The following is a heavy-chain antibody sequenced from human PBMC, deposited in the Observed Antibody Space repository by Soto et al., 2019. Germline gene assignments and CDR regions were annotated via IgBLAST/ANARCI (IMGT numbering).Heavy chain of an antibody. CDR2: ISAYNGNT. CDR3: AREPIPQLVDPVDNWIDP. J-gene: IGHJ5*02. V-gene: IGHV1-18*01. Sequence: QVQLVQSGAEVKKPGASVKVSCKASGYTFTSYGISWVRQAPGQGLEWMGWISAYNGNTNYAQKLQGRVTMTTHTSTSKAYMELRSLRSDDTAVYYCAREPIPQLVDPVDNWIDPWGQGTLVTVSS. D-gene: IGHD6-13*01. CDR1: GYTFTSYG.